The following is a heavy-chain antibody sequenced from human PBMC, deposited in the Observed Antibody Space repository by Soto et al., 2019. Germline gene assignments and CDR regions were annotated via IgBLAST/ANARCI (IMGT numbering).Heavy chain of an antibody. CDR3: ARDSDSSLGYSYGSKNYYYYGMDV. CDR1: GFTFSSYG. Sequence: GGSLRLSCAASGFTFSSYGMHWVRQAPGKGLEWAAVIWYDGSNKYYADSVKGRFTISRDNSKNTLYLQMNSLRAEDTAVYYCARDSDSSLGYSYGSKNYYYYGMDVWGQETTVTVSS. J-gene: IGHJ6*02. D-gene: IGHD5-18*01. CDR2: IWYDGSNK. V-gene: IGHV3-33*01.